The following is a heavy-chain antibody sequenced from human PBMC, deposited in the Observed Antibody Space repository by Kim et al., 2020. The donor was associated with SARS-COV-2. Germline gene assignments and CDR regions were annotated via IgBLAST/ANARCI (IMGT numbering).Heavy chain of an antibody. J-gene: IGHJ1*01. CDR3: ARAGDYGISGYYGFCHH. V-gene: IGHV3-74*01. Sequence: SVKGRVTISRDNDKNTLYLKMNSLRPEETAVYYCARAGDYGISGYYGFCHHWGQGDLVTVSS. D-gene: IGHD3-22*01.